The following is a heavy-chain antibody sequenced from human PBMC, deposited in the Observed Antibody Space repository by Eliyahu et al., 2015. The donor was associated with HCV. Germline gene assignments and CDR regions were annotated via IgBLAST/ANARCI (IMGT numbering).Heavy chain of an antibody. D-gene: IGHD5-24*01. CDR3: AREGDGWLHPYYFDY. CDR2: IRSQTYGGAA. V-gene: IGHV3-49*04. J-gene: IGHJ4*02. Sequence: EVQLVESGGGLVQPGRSLRLSXRTSGFSFGGFGITWVRQAPGKGLXWXGFIRSQTYGGAADYAASVKDRFTISRDSSTSIAYLQMTDLQSDDTAIYYCAREGDGWLHPYYFDYWGLGTLVTVSS. CDR1: GFSFGGFG.